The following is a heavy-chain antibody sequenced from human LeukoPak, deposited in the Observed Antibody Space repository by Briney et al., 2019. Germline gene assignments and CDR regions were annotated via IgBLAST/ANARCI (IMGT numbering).Heavy chain of an antibody. CDR2: ILGDGSAS. D-gene: IGHD6-13*01. CDR1: GFTFRNHV. J-gene: IGHJ5*02. Sequence: GGSLRLSCTASGFTFRNHVMAWVRQTPGKGLEWVSSILGDGSASFYSDSVKGRFTVSRDNSMDTLYLHMERLRAEDAAFYYCARGKAAGLLDRFDPWGQGTLVIVPS. CDR3: ARGKAAGLLDRFDP. V-gene: IGHV3-23*01.